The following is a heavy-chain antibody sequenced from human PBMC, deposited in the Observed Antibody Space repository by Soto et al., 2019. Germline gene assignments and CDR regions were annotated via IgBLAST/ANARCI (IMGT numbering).Heavy chain of an antibody. CDR3: ARGLPANY. J-gene: IGHJ4*02. CDR1: GESVRDYF. V-gene: IGHV4-34*01. Sequence: QVQLQQWGAGLLKPSETLSLTCAVFGESVRDYFWSWIRQPPGKGLEWIGEVTYSGSTNYNPSLKSRVTMSVDTSENRFSLQLTSATAADAAVYYCARGLPANYWGQGTLVTVSS. CDR2: VTYSGST.